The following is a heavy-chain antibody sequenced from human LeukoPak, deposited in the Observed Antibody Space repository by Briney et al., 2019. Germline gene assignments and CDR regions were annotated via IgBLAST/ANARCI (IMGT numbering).Heavy chain of an antibody. CDR2: IIPILGIA. J-gene: IGHJ4*02. CDR3: AREGSGNPLDY. Sequence: SVKVSCKASGGTFSSYTISWVRQAPGQGLEWMGRIIPILGIANYAQKFQGRVTITADKPTSTAYMELSSLRSEDTAVYYCAREGSGNPLDYWGQGTLVTVSS. CDR1: GGTFSSYT. D-gene: IGHD4-23*01. V-gene: IGHV1-69*04.